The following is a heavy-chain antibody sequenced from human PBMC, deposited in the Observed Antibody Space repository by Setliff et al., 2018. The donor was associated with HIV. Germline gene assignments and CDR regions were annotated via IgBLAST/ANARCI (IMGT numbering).Heavy chain of an antibody. V-gene: IGHV1-69*05. CDR2: IIPIFDTA. D-gene: IGHD3-16*01. Sequence: VASVKVSCKASGGTFSNYAINWVRQAPGQGLEWMGGIIPIFDTANYAQKFQGRVSITTDESTSTAYMELTSLKSEDTAVYCASSRRGSYAIDNWGQGTLVTVSS. CDR1: GGTFSNYA. CDR3: SSRRGSYAIDN. J-gene: IGHJ4*02.